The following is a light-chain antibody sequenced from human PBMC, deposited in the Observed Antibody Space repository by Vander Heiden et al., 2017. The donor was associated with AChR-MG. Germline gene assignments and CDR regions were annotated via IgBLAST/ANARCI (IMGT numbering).Light chain of an antibody. V-gene: IGLV1-44*01. Sequence: SVLTQPPSASGTPGQRITISCSGSSSDIGSNSVNWYQQLPGTAPKLLIYSNNLRPSGVPDRFSGSKSGTSASLAISGLQSEDEAAYYCAAWDDSLNGAVFGGGTQLTVL. CDR2: SNN. J-gene: IGLJ7*01. CDR1: SSDIGSNS. CDR3: AAWDDSLNGAV.